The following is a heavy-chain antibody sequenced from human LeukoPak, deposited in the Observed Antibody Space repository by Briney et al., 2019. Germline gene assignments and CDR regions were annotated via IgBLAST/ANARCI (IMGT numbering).Heavy chain of an antibody. CDR3: TRDRVVGAGYYYYYFMDV. CDR1: GFTFSSYA. CDR2: IRSDGTNK. V-gene: IGHV3-30*04. D-gene: IGHD1-26*01. J-gene: IGHJ6*03. Sequence: PGGSLRLSCAASGFTFSSYAMHWVRQAPGKGLEWVAFIRSDGTNKYYAESVKGRFTISRDNSKNTLYLQMNSLRAEDRAVYYCTRDRVVGAGYYYYYFMDVWGQGTLVTVSS.